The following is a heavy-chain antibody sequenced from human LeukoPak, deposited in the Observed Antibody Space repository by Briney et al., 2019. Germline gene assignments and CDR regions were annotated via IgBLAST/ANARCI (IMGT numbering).Heavy chain of an antibody. V-gene: IGHV1-69*05. D-gene: IGHD6-6*01. Sequence: SVKVSCKASGGTFSSYAISWVRQAPGQGLEWMGGISPILSTANYAQKFQGRVTITRDESTSTAYMELSSLTSGDTAVYYCASVRSFYYYMDVWGKGTTVIVSS. CDR1: GGTFSSYA. J-gene: IGHJ6*03. CDR2: ISPILSTA. CDR3: ASVRSFYYYMDV.